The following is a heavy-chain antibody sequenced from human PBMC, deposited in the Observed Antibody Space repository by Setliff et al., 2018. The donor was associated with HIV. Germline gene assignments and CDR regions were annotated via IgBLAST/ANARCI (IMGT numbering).Heavy chain of an antibody. CDR1: GASISSGGDY. Sequence: SETLSLTCTVSGASISSGGDYWTWIRQPAGKGLEWIGHVYTSGTTKYNPSLKSRVSILGDTSKNQFSLKLSSVTATDTAVYYCARGDGITSYYYYYYMDVWGKGTTVTVSS. CDR3: ARGDGITSYYYYYYMDV. V-gene: IGHV4-61*09. CDR2: VYTSGTT. J-gene: IGHJ6*03. D-gene: IGHD3-16*01.